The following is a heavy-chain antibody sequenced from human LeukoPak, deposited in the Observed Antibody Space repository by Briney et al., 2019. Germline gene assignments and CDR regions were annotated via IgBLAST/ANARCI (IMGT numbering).Heavy chain of an antibody. Sequence: KPGGSLRLSCAASKFTFSSYSMNWVRQAPGKGLEWVSSISSSSSYIYYADSVKGRFTISRDNAKNSLYLQMNSLRAEDTAVYYCARDSTGYGYEEWSWGQGTLVTVSS. J-gene: IGHJ5*02. CDR1: KFTFSSYS. CDR2: ISSSSSYI. CDR3: ARDSTGYGYEEWS. D-gene: IGHD5-18*01. V-gene: IGHV3-21*01.